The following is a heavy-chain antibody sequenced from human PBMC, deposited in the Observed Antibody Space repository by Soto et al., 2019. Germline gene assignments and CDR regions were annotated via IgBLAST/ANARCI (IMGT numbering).Heavy chain of an antibody. D-gene: IGHD5-12*01. CDR1: GFTFSSYG. Sequence: QVQLVESGGGVVQPGKSLRLSCAASGFTFSSYGMHWVRQAPGKGLEWVAVISYDGSNKYYADSVKGRFTISRDNSKHTRYLQMNSPRAEDTAAYYCAEPAPAIWATENEGFEYWGLGTLVTVAS. V-gene: IGHV3-30*18. J-gene: IGHJ4*02. CDR2: ISYDGSNK. CDR3: AEPAPAIWATENEGFEY.